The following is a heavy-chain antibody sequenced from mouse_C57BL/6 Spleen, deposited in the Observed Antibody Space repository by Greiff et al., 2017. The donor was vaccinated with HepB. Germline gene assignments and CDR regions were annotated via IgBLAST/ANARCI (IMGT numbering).Heavy chain of an antibody. Sequence: VQLQQSGPGLVQPSQSLSITCTVSGFSLTSYGVHWVRQSPGKGLEWLGVIWSGGSTDYNAAFISRLSISKDNSKSQVFFKMNSLQADDTAIYYCARGGGSSLHFDYWGQGTTLTVSS. D-gene: IGHD1-1*01. CDR2: IWSGGST. CDR1: GFSLTSYG. J-gene: IGHJ2*01. CDR3: ARGGGSSLHFDY. V-gene: IGHV2-2*01.